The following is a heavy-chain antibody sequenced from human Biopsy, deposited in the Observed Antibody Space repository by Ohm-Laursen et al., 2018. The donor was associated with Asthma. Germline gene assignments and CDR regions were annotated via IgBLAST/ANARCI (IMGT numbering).Heavy chain of an antibody. CDR1: GFSFNSYG. D-gene: IGHD3-3*01. CDR3: AKERYYDFWSGYPI. CDR2: MSFDGRQT. Sequence: SLRLSCSASGFSFNSYGMHWVRQAPGKGLEWVAVMSFDGRQTYYADSVKGRFTISRDNSKNTLYLQMNSLRAEDTAVYYCAKERYYDFWSGYPIWGQGTMVTVSS. J-gene: IGHJ3*02. V-gene: IGHV3-30*18.